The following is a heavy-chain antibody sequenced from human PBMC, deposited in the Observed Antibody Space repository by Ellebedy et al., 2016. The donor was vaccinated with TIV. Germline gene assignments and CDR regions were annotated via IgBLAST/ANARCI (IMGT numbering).Heavy chain of an antibody. V-gene: IGHV1-69*13. CDR3: ASDGCGGSCYWFDP. CDR1: GGTFSSYA. J-gene: IGHJ5*02. CDR2: IIPIFGTA. Sequence: SVKVSXXASGGTFSSYAISWVRQAPGQGLEWMGGIIPIFGTANYAQKFQGRVTITADESTSTAYMELSSLRSEDTAVYYCASDGCGGSCYWFDPWGQGTLVTVSS. D-gene: IGHD2-15*01.